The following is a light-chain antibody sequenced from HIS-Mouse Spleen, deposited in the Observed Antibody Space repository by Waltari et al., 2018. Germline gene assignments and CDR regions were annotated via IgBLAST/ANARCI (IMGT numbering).Light chain of an antibody. J-gene: IGKJ5*01. CDR2: AAS. CDR1: QSISSY. Sequence: DVQMTQSPSYLSASVRDRVTIPCRASQSISSYLNWYQQKPGKAPNLLIYAASSLQSGVLSSFIGSGSATDFTLTISSLQPEDFATYYCQQSYSTPSTFGQGTRLEIK. CDR3: QQSYSTPST. V-gene: IGKV1-39*01.